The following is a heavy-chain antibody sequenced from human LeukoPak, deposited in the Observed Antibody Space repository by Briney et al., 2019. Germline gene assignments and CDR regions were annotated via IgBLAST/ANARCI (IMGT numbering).Heavy chain of an antibody. CDR1: GFTFSSYA. CDR2: ISGSGGST. D-gene: IGHD4-17*01. Sequence: PGGSLRLSCAASGFTFSSYAMNWVRQAPGKGLEWVSVISGSGGSTSYADSVKGRFTISRDNSKNTLYLQMNSLRAEDTAVYYCARDSSTVTTRHFDYWGQGTLVTVSS. CDR3: ARDSSTVTTRHFDY. J-gene: IGHJ4*02. V-gene: IGHV3-23*01.